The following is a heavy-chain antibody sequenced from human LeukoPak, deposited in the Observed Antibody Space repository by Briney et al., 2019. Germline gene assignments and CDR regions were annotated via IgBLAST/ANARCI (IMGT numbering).Heavy chain of an antibody. V-gene: IGHV4-30-2*01. Sequence: SETLSLTCAVSGGSISSGGYSWSWIRQPPGKGLEWIGYIYHSGSTYYNPSLKSRVTISVDRSKNQFSLKLSSVTAADTAVYYCARGAFYGSGSYYPLLFDYWGQGTLVTVSS. CDR2: IYHSGST. CDR3: ARGAFYGSGSYYPLLFDY. J-gene: IGHJ4*02. D-gene: IGHD3-10*01. CDR1: GGSISSGGYS.